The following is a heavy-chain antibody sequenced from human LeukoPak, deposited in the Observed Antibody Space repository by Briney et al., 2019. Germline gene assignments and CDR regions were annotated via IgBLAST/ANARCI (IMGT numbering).Heavy chain of an antibody. CDR2: IYYSGST. CDR1: GGSISSGGYY. CDR3: ARVFGSGRFIDY. D-gene: IGHD3-10*01. J-gene: IGHJ4*02. V-gene: IGHV4-31*03. Sequence: SETLSLTCTVSGGSISSGGYYWSWIRQHPGKGLEWIGYIYYSGSTYYNPSFKSRVTISVDTSKNQFSLKLSSVTAADTAVYYCARVFGSGRFIDYWGQGALVTVSS.